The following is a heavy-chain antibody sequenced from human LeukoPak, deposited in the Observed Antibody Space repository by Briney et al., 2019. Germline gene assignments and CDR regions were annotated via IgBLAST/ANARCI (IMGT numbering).Heavy chain of an antibody. CDR1: GGSISSSSYY. D-gene: IGHD3-10*01. CDR2: IYYSGST. CDR3: ARAVLLWFGELSPYYFDY. V-gene: IGHV4-39*07. J-gene: IGHJ4*02. Sequence: PSETLSLTCTVSGGSISSSSYYWGWIRQPPGKGLEWIGSIYYSGSTYYNPSLKSRVTISVDTSKNQFSLKLSSVTAADTAVYYCARAVLLWFGELSPYYFDYWGQGTLVTVSS.